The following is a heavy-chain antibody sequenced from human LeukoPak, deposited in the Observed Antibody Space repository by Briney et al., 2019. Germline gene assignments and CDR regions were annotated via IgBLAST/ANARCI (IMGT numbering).Heavy chain of an antibody. V-gene: IGHV3-15*01. CDR3: TTDEPPLVGATY. CDR1: GFTFSNAW. D-gene: IGHD1-26*01. CDR2: IKSKTDGGTT. J-gene: IGHJ4*02. Sequence: PGGSLRLSCAASGFTFSNAWMSWVRQAPGKGLEWVGRIKSKTDGGTTDYAAPVKGRFTISRDDSKNTLYLQMNSLKTEDTAVYYCTTDEPPLVGATYWGQGTLVTVSS.